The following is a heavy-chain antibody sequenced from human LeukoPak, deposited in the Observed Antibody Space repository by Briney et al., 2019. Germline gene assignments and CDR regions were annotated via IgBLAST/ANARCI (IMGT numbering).Heavy chain of an antibody. V-gene: IGHV1-69*13. CDR1: GGTFSSYA. CDR2: IIPIFGTA. Sequence: SVKVSCKACGGTFSSYAISWVRQAPGQGLEWMGGIIPIFGTANYAQKFQGRVTITADESTSTAYMELSSLRSEDTAVYYCARHLYYDIFTGYYYFDYWGQGTLVTVSS. CDR3: ARHLYYDIFTGYYYFDY. D-gene: IGHD3-9*01. J-gene: IGHJ4*02.